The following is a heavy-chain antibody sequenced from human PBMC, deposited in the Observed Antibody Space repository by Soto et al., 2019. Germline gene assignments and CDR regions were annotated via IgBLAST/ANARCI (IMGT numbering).Heavy chain of an antibody. J-gene: IGHJ4*02. Sequence: EVQLVESGGGLVQPGGSLKLSCAASGFTSSGSVINWVPRPSGKGREWVGRIRSRSNGYATAYAASVRGRFTISRDDSKNTAYLQMDSLKTEDTAVYYCTRPGYSNYDSDYWGQGTLVTVSS. D-gene: IGHD5-12*01. CDR1: GFTSSGSV. V-gene: IGHV3-73*02. CDR3: TRPGYSNYDSDY. CDR2: IRSRSNGYAT.